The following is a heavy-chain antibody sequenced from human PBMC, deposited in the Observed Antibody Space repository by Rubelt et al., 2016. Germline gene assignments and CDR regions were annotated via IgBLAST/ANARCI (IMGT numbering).Heavy chain of an antibody. D-gene: IGHD4-11*01. Sequence: QVQLVQSGAEVKKPGASVKVSCKASGYTFTSYDINWVRQATGQGLEWMGWMNPNSGNTGYAQKFQGRVTITADKSTSTAYMELSSLRSEDTAVYYCARDNYSIDYYYYGMDVWGQGTTVTVSS. CDR1: GYTFTSYD. CDR3: ARDNYSIDYYYYGMDV. J-gene: IGHJ6*02. CDR2: MNPNSGNT. V-gene: IGHV1-8*01.